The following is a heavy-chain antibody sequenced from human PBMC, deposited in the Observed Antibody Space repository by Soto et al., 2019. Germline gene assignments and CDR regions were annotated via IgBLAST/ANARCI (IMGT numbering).Heavy chain of an antibody. D-gene: IGHD5-18*01. CDR2: IIPIFGTA. V-gene: IGHV1-69*13. CDR3: TAMVAISSGLDV. Sequence: SVKVSCKASGGTFSSYAISWVRQAPGQGLEWMGGIIPIFGTANYAQKFQGRVTITADESTSTAYMELSSLRSEATAVYYCTAMVAISSGLDVWGQGTTATVSS. J-gene: IGHJ6*02. CDR1: GGTFSSYA.